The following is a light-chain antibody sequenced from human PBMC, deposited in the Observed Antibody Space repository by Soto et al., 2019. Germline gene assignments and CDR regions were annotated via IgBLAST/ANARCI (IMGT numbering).Light chain of an antibody. Sequence: EIVMTQSTATLSVSPGERATLSCRASQTIDNTLAWYQRKPGQAPRLLIFGASTRATGIPDRFSGSGAGAYFNLTISRLEPADFGVYYCQQYGSSHTFGQGTRLEVK. CDR1: QTIDNT. V-gene: IGKV3D-15*01. CDR3: QQYGSSHT. J-gene: IGKJ5*01. CDR2: GAS.